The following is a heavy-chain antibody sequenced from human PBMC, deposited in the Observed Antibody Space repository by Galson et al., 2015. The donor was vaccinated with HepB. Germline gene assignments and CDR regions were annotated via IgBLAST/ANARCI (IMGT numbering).Heavy chain of an antibody. CDR3: AKAWDSSGWYVPFDY. D-gene: IGHD6-19*01. Sequence: SLRLSCAASGFTFDDYAMHWVRQAPGKGLEWVSGISWNSGSIGYADSVKGRFTISRDNAKNSLYLQMNSLRAEDTALYYCAKAWDSSGWYVPFDYWGQGTLVTVSS. V-gene: IGHV3-9*01. J-gene: IGHJ4*02. CDR1: GFTFDDYA. CDR2: ISWNSGSI.